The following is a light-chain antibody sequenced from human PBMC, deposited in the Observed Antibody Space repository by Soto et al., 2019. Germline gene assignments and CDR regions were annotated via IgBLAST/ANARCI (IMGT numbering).Light chain of an antibody. J-gene: IGLJ2*01. CDR3: SSYGGANTVV. Sequence: QSALTQPPSASGSPGQSVTISCTGTSNDVGGYNYVSWYQQHPGKAPKLMIHEVSKRPSGVPDRFSGSKSGNTASLTVSGLLNEDEADYYCSSYGGANTVVFGGGTKLTVL. CDR2: EVS. CDR1: SNDVGGYNY. V-gene: IGLV2-8*01.